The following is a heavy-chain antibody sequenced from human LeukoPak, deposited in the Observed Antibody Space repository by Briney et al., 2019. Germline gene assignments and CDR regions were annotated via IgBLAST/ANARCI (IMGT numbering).Heavy chain of an antibody. J-gene: IGHJ4*02. Sequence: SETLSLTCTVSGGSISNYYWSWIRQPAGKGLEWIGRIYAGGTASYNPSLKSRVTMSADMSKNQLSLKLTSVTAADTAVYYCSREPEPWGQGTLVTVSS. CDR1: GGSISNYY. CDR2: IYAGGTA. CDR3: SREPEP. V-gene: IGHV4-4*07.